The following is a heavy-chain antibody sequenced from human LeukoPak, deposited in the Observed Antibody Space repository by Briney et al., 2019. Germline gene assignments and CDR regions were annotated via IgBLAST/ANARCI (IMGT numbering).Heavy chain of an antibody. CDR3: AKQLYDYVWGSLADY. V-gene: IGHV3-30-3*02. J-gene: IGHJ4*02. Sequence: GGSLRFSCAASGLTFSSYAMHGVRQAPGKGLEWVAFISYDGSNKYYADSVKGRFTISRDNSKNTLYLQMNSLRAEDTAVYYCAKQLYDYVWGSLADYWGQGTLVTVSS. CDR1: GLTFSSYA. D-gene: IGHD3-16*01. CDR2: ISYDGSNK.